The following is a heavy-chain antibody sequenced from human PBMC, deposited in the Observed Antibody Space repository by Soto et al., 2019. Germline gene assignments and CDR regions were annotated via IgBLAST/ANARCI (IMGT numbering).Heavy chain of an antibody. V-gene: IGHV4-30-4*01. CDR3: ASDRTHTYYDILTGYYTALDGMDV. CDR1: GGSISSGDYY. J-gene: IGHJ6*02. Sequence: SETLSLTCTVSGGSISSGDYYWSWIRQPPGKGLEWIGYIYYSGSTYYNPSLKSRVTLSVDTSKNQFSLKLSSVTAADTTVYYCASDRTHTYYDILTGYYTALDGMDVWGQGTTVTVSS. CDR2: IYYSGST. D-gene: IGHD3-9*01.